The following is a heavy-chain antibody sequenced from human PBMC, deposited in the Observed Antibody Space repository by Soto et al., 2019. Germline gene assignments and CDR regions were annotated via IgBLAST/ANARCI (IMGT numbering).Heavy chain of an antibody. CDR3: ARGRWFGEIKGDGMDV. J-gene: IGHJ6*02. CDR2: INPNSGGT. D-gene: IGHD3-10*01. CDR1: GYTFTGYY. Sequence: QVQLVQSGAAVKKPGASVKVSCKASGYTFTGYYMHWVRQAPGQGLEWMGWINPNSGGTNYAQKFQGWVTMTRDTSISTAYMELSRLRSDDTAVYYCARGRWFGEIKGDGMDVWGQGTTVTVSS. V-gene: IGHV1-2*04.